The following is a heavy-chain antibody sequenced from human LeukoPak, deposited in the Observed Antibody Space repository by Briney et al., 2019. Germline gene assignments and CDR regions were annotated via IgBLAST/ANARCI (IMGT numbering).Heavy chain of an antibody. V-gene: IGHV4-4*07. CDR1: GDSISSDY. CDR3: TSCSTSSEDAFDI. CDR2: IYTSGST. D-gene: IGHD2-2*01. J-gene: IGHJ3*02. Sequence: SETLSLTCSVSGDSISSDYWSWIRQLAGKGLEWIGRIYTSGSTNYNPSLKSRVTMSVDTSKNQFSLKLSSVTAADTAVPSSTSCSTSSEDAFDIWGQGTMVTVSS.